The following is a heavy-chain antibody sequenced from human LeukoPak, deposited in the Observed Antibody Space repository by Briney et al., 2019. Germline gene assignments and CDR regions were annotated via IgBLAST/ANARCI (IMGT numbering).Heavy chain of an antibody. J-gene: IGHJ1*01. V-gene: IGHV5-51*01. D-gene: IGHD3-22*01. Sequence: GESLKISCKGSGYSFTSYWIGWVRQMPGKGLEWMGIIYPGGSDTRYSPSFQGQVTISADKSISTAYLQWSSLKASDTAMYYCARLGDSSGYMSEYFQHWGQGTLVTVSS. CDR3: ARLGDSSGYMSEYFQH. CDR2: IYPGGSDT. CDR1: GYSFTSYW.